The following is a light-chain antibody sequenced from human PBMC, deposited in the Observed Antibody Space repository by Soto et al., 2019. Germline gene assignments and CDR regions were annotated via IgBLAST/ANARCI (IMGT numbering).Light chain of an antibody. V-gene: IGKV3-15*01. CDR2: GAS. Sequence: EIVMTQSPATLSVSPGERATLSCRASQSVSSNLAWYQQKPGQAPRLLIYGASTRATGIPARFSGSGSGTDFTLTISRLEPEDFAMYYCLHHGSSLWTFGQGTKVDNK. CDR3: LHHGSSLWT. J-gene: IGKJ1*01. CDR1: QSVSSN.